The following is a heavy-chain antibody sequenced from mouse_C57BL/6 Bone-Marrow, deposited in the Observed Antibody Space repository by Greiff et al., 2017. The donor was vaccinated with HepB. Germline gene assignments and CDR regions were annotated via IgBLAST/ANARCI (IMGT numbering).Heavy chain of an antibody. CDR1: GYTFTSYW. V-gene: IGHV1-59*01. D-gene: IGHD2-4*01. Sequence: VQLQQPGAELVRPGTSVKLSCKASGYTFTSYWMHWVKQRPGQGLEWIGVIDPSDSYTNYNQKFKGKATLTVDTSSSTAYMQLSSLTSEDSAVYYCARYPYDYDGGSYWGQGTLVTVSA. CDR2: IDPSDSYT. J-gene: IGHJ3*01. CDR3: ARYPYDYDGGSY.